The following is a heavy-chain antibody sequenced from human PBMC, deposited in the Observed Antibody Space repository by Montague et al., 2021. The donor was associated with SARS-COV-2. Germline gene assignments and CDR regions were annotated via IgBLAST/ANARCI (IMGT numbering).Heavy chain of an antibody. CDR2: VSHSGAA. Sequence: SETLSLTCSVSGDSISPNHWAWIRQPPGKGLEWIGYVSHSGAASYDSSLKSRVTISIETSKNQFSLRLTSVTAADTAIYYCAKHGPGSSGWYWFDYWGQGTLVAVAS. V-gene: IGHV4-59*08. CDR1: GDSISPNH. CDR3: AKHGPGSSGWYWFDY. D-gene: IGHD6-19*01. J-gene: IGHJ5*01.